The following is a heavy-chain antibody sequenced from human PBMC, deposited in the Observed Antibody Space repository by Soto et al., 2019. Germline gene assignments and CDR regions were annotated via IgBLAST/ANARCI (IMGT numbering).Heavy chain of an antibody. CDR3: ARGPFRPSAMDV. V-gene: IGHV1-2*02. J-gene: IGHJ6*02. D-gene: IGHD3-10*01. Sequence: EASVKVSCKASGYTFTDYHIYWVRQAPGQGLEWMGGTIPALGKTHYIEKFQGRVTITVDDATRTVYMEVRDLTSEDTAIYYCARGPFRPSAMDVWGQGTTVTVSS. CDR1: GYTFTDYH. CDR2: TIPALGKT.